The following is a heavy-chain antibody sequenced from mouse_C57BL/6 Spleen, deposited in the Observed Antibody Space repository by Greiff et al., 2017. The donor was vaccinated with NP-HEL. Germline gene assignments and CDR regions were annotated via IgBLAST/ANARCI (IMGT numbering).Heavy chain of an antibody. Sequence: QVQLQQPGAELVMPGASVKLSCKASGYTFTSYWMHWVKQRPGQGLEWIGEIDPSDSYTNYNQKFKGKSTLTVDKSSSTAYMQLSSLTSEDSAVYYDGRITTVVAEYAMDYWGQGTSVTVSS. J-gene: IGHJ4*01. D-gene: IGHD1-1*01. CDR3: GRITTVVAEYAMDY. CDR1: GYTFTSYW. V-gene: IGHV1-69*01. CDR2: IDPSDSYT.